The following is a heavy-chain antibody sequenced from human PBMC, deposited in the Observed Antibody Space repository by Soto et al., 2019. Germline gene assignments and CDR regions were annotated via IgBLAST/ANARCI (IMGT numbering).Heavy chain of an antibody. V-gene: IGHV3-23*01. J-gene: IGHJ4*02. D-gene: IGHD3-10*01. CDR3: VSHYMVRGVISFDY. CDR1: GFTFSSYA. Sequence: VQLLESGGGLVQPGGSLRLSCAASGFTFSSYAMSWVRQAPGKGLEWVSAISGSGGSTYYADSVKGRFTISRDNSKNTLYLQMNSLRAEDTAVYYCVSHYMVRGVISFDYWGQGTLVTVSS. CDR2: ISGSGGST.